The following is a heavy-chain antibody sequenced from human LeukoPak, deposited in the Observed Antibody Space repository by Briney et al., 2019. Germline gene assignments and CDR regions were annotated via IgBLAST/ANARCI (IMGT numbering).Heavy chain of an antibody. CDR3: ARVGALSSSWLLY. J-gene: IGHJ4*02. Sequence: GGSLRLSCAASGFPFSNYALTWVRQGPGKGLEWVSGLSGSGISTYYADSMKGRFTIPRDNSKNTLYLQMNSLRAEDTAVYFCARVGALSSSWLLYWGQGTLVTVSS. V-gene: IGHV3-23*01. CDR2: LSGSGIST. CDR1: GFPFSNYA. D-gene: IGHD6-13*01.